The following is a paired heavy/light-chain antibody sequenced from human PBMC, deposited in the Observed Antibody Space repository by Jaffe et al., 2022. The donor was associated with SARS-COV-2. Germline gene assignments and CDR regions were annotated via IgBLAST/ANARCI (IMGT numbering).Heavy chain of an antibody. J-gene: IGHJ6*03. CDR1: GFTFSSYS. CDR3: ARGPRYSGYDLIPPTGAMDV. CDR2: ISSSSSYI. V-gene: IGHV3-21*01. Sequence: EVQLVESGGGLVKPGGSLRLSCAASGFTFSSYSMNWVRQAPGKGLEWVSSISSSSSYIYYADSVKGRFTISRDNAKNSLYLQMNSLRAEDTAVYYCARGPRYSGYDLIPPTGAMDVWGKGTTVTVSS. D-gene: IGHD5-12*01.
Light chain of an antibody. Sequence: VIWMTQSPSLLSASTGDRVTISCRMSQGISSYLAWYQQKPGKAPELLIYAASTLQSGVPSRFSGSGSGTDFTLTISCLQSEDFATYYCQQYYSFPWTFGQGTKVEIK. CDR2: AAS. V-gene: IGKV1D-8*01. J-gene: IGKJ1*01. CDR3: QQYYSFPWT. CDR1: QGISSY.